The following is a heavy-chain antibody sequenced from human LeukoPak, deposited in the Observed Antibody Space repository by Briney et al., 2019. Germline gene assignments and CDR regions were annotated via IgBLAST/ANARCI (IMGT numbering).Heavy chain of an antibody. D-gene: IGHD3-3*01. J-gene: IGHJ6*03. Sequence: SETLSLTCAVYGGSFSGYYWSWIPQPPGKGLEWIGEINHSGSTNYNPSLKSRVTISVDTSKNQFSLKLSSVTAADTAVYYCARGPNDFWSGYYYYYYYMDVWGKGTTVTVSS. CDR1: GGSFSGYY. V-gene: IGHV4-34*01. CDR3: ARGPNDFWSGYYYYYYYMDV. CDR2: INHSGST.